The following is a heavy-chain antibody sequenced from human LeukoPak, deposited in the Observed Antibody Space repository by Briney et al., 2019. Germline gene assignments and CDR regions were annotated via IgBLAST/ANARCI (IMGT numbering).Heavy chain of an antibody. CDR3: ATYSSLNRREFQY. CDR2: IKTDGSEK. CDR1: GFTFSNYW. D-gene: IGHD3-22*01. V-gene: IGHV3-7*01. Sequence: GGSLRLSREGSGFTFSNYWMGWVRQAPGEGLQWVANIKTDGSEKYYVDSVKGRFTISRDNAKNSLYLQMNSLRAEDTAVYYCATYSSLNRREFQYWGQGTLLTVSS. J-gene: IGHJ1*01.